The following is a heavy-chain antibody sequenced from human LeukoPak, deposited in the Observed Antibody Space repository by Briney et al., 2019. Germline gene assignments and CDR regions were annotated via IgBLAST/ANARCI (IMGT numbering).Heavy chain of an antibody. J-gene: IGHJ5*02. CDR2: INHSGST. CDR3: ASLYYGSETKGWFDP. Sequence: PSETLSLTCAVYGGSFSGYYWSWIRQPPGKGLEWIGEINHSGSTNYNPSLKSRVTISVDTSKNQFSLKLSSVTAADTAVYYCASLYYGSETKGWFDPWGQGTLVTVSS. D-gene: IGHD3-10*01. CDR1: GGSFSGYY. V-gene: IGHV4-34*01.